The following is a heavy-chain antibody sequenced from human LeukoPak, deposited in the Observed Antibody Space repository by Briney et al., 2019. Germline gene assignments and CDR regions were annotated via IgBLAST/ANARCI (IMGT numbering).Heavy chain of an antibody. CDR2: IYYSGST. V-gene: IGHV4-59*01. Sequence: AETLSLTCTVSGRSISSYYWSWIRQPPGKGLEWLVYIYYSGSTNYNPSLKSRVTISVDTSKNQFSLKLSSVTAADTAVYYCARYYYDRGNFDYWGQGTLVTVSS. D-gene: IGHD3-22*01. CDR3: ARYYYDRGNFDY. CDR1: GRSISSYY. J-gene: IGHJ4*02.